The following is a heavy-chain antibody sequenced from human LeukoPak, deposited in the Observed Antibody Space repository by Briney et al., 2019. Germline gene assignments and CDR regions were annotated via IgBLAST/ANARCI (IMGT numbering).Heavy chain of an antibody. CDR3: ARVDPDSSSTLEVFDY. V-gene: IGHV4-31*03. D-gene: IGHD6-6*01. J-gene: IGHJ4*02. CDR1: GXSITSGGFY. CDR2: ISYSGST. Sequence: SETLSLTCTVSGXSITSGGFYWNWIRQHPGKGLEWIGYISYSGSTHYNPSLKSRVTISVDTSKNQFSLKLSSVTAADTAVYFCARVDPDSSSTLEVFDYWGQGTLVTVSS.